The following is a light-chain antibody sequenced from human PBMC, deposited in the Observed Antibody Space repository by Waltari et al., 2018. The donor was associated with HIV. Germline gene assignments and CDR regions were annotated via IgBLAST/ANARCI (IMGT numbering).Light chain of an antibody. CDR1: SSNIATNY. CDR3: GTWDTSLSAWI. J-gene: IGLJ1*01. Sequence: QSVLTQPPSVSATPGQKVTISCSGSSSNIATNYVSWYQHFPGTVPKVLIYDNHKRSSGMPDGFACSKSGTSATLDISGLQTGDEAHYYCGTWDTSLSAWIFGTGTKVTVL. V-gene: IGLV1-51*01. CDR2: DNH.